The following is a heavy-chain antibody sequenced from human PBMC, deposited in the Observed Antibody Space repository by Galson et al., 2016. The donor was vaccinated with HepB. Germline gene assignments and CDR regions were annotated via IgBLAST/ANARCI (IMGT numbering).Heavy chain of an antibody. V-gene: IGHV3-33*06. CDR1: GFTFSNYA. D-gene: IGHD4-17*01. CDR3: AKGGRQYGDYAFDH. Sequence: SLRLSCAASGFTFSNYAMHRVRQAPGKGLEWVAVIWYDGSHQYYGDPVKGRFTISRDNSKNTLYLQMNSLRAEDTAVDYCAKGGRQYGDYAFDHWGQGTLVTVSS. J-gene: IGHJ4*02. CDR2: IWYDGSHQ.